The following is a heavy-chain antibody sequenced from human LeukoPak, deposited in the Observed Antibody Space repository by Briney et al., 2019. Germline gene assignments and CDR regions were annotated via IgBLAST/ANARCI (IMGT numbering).Heavy chain of an antibody. J-gene: IGHJ4*02. CDR2: MNPISGNT. CDR1: GYTFTSYD. Sequence: AASVKVSCKASGYTFTSYDINWVRQATGQGLECMGWMNPISGNTGYAQKFQGRVTITRNTSISTAYMELSSLRSEDTAVYYCARGRPRTFNWGYLVYWGQGTLVTVSS. D-gene: IGHD7-27*01. CDR3: ARGRPRTFNWGYLVY. V-gene: IGHV1-8*03.